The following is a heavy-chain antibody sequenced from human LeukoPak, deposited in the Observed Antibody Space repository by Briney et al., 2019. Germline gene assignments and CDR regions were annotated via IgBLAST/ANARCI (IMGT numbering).Heavy chain of an antibody. CDR3: ARAGCGYGYDY. Sequence: ASVKVSCKVSGYTFTSYYMYWVRQAPGQGLEWMGIINLSGGGRSYAQKFQGRVTMTRDTSPRTLYMQLRSLASEDTAVYYCARAGCGYGYDYWGQGTLVTVSS. CDR2: INLSGGGR. CDR1: GYTFTSYY. V-gene: IGHV1-46*01. D-gene: IGHD5-18*01. J-gene: IGHJ4*02.